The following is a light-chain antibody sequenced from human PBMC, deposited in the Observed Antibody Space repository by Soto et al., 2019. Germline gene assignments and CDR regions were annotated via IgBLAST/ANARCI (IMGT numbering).Light chain of an antibody. CDR1: SSNLGAGFD. Sequence: QSVLTQPPSVSGAPGQRGTISCTGSSSNLGAGFDVHWYQQLPGTAPKLLISDNTNRPSGVPDRFSGSKSGTSASLAITGLQAEDEADYYCQSYDSSLSVSYVFGTGTKLTVL. CDR3: QSYDSSLSVSYV. J-gene: IGLJ1*01. CDR2: DNT. V-gene: IGLV1-40*01.